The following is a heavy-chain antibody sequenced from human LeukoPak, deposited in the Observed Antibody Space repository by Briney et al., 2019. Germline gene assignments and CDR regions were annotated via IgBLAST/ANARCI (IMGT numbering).Heavy chain of an antibody. CDR1: GFTYSDYY. J-gene: IGHJ4*02. V-gene: IGHV3-11*01. CDR2: ISGSGSTI. D-gene: IGHD3-22*01. CDR3: ASGYDSSGYYYPGGFSFDY. Sequence: GGSLRLSCAASGFTYSDYYMSWIRQAPGKGLEWVSYISGSGSTIYYADSVKGRFTISRDNAKNSLYLQMNSLRAEDTAVYYCASGYDSSGYYYPGGFSFDYWGQGTLVTVSS.